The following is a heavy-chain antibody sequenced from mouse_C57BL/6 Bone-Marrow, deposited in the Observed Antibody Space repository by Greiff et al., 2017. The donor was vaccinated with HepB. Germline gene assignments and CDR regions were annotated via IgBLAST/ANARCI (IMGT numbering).Heavy chain of an antibody. CDR1: GFSFNTYA. D-gene: IGHD1-1*01. CDR2: IRSKSNNYAT. CDR3: VSRIIITTVVATDRAMDY. J-gene: IGHJ4*01. V-gene: IGHV10-1*01. Sequence: EVKVVESGGGLVQPKGSLKLSCAASGFSFNTYAMNWVRQAPGKGLEWVARIRSKSNNYATYYADSVKDRFTISRDESESMLYLQMNNLKTEDTAMYYCVSRIIITTVVATDRAMDYWGQGTSVTVSS.